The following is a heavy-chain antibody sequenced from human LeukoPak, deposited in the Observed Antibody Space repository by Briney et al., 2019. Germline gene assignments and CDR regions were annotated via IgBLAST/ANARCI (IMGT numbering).Heavy chain of an antibody. V-gene: IGHV1-2*02. J-gene: IGHJ5*02. D-gene: IGHD5-18*01. CDR2: INSNSGGT. CDR1: GYTFTGYY. CDR3: ARDPGESSYGLVSWFDP. Sequence: ASLKLSCKASGYTFTGYYMHWVRQAPGQGLEGMGWINSNSGGTIYAQTFQRRFTMTWDTSFSTAYMELSRRRSDDTPVNYRARDPGESSYGLVSWFDPWGQGTLVTVSS.